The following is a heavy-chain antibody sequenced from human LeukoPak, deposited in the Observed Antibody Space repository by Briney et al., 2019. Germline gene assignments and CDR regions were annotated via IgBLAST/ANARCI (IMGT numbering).Heavy chain of an antibody. D-gene: IGHD5-18*01. CDR2: ISYSEST. Sequence: SETLSLTCTVSGASINSSSYYWGWIRQPPGKGLEWIGYISYSESTYYNPSLKSRVTMSVDTSKNQFSLKLSSVTAADTAIYYCARHRVGRGYNYGTELDYWGQGTLVTVSS. V-gene: IGHV4-61*05. CDR1: GASINSSSYY. J-gene: IGHJ4*02. CDR3: ARHRVGRGYNYGTELDY.